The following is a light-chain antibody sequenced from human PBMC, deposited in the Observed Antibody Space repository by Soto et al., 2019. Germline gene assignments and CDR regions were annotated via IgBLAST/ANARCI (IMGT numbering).Light chain of an antibody. CDR3: QQSYSTPIT. V-gene: IGKV1-39*01. CDR2: AAS. J-gene: IGKJ5*01. Sequence: DIQMTQSPSSLSASVGDRVTITCRASQSISSYLNWYQQKPGEAPKLLIYAASSLQSGVPSRFSGSGSGTDFTLTISSLQPEDCATYYCQQSYSTPITFGQGTRLEIK. CDR1: QSISSY.